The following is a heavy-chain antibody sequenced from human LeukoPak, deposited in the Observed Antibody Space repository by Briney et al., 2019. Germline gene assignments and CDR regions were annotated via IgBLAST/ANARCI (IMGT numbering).Heavy chain of an antibody. CDR3: TRHGRGGTDC. D-gene: IGHD1-26*01. V-gene: IGHV4-39*01. CDR1: RGSISSSDYY. CDR2: ISYTGST. Sequence: PSETLSLTCTVSRGSISSSDYYWGWIRQPPGKGLEWIGIISYTGSTYYNTSLKSRVTISLDTSKNQFSLKLTSVTAADTALYYCTRHGRGGTDCWGQGTLVTVSS. J-gene: IGHJ4*02.